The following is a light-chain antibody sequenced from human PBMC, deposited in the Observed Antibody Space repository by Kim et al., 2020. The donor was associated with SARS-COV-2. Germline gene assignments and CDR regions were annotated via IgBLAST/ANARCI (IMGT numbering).Light chain of an antibody. CDR1: QSINNW. V-gene: IGKV1-5*01. Sequence: DIQMTQSPSTLSASVGDRVTITCRASQSINNWLAWFQQKPGKAPKALIHDASNLEGGAPSRFSGSGSGTEFTLTISSLQPDDFATYYCQQYSSYSPLTFGGGTKLEIK. J-gene: IGKJ4*01. CDR2: DAS. CDR3: QQYSSYSPLT.